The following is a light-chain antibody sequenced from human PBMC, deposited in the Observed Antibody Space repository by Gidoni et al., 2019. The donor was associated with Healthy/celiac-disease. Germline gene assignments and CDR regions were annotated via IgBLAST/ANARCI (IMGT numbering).Light chain of an antibody. J-gene: IGKJ1*01. CDR2: WAS. CDR3: QQYYSTPWT. CDR1: QSVLYSSNNKNY. V-gene: IGKV4-1*01. Sequence: DIVMTQSPDSLAVSLGERATINCKSSQSVLYSSNNKNYITWYQQKPGQPPKLLIYWASTRESGVPDRFSGSGSGTDFTLTVNSLQAEDVAVYYCQQYYSTPWTFDQGTKVEIK.